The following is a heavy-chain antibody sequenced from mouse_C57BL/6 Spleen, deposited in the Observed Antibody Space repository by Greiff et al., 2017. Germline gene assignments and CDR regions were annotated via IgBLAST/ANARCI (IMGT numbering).Heavy chain of an antibody. D-gene: IGHD2-5*01. CDR3: ARSLYYSNYLDY. V-gene: IGHV1-39*01. J-gene: IGHJ2*01. CDR2: INPNSGTT. CDR1: GYSFTDYN. Sequence: EVQRVASGPELVKPGASVKISCKASGYSFTDYNMNWVKQSNGKSLEWIGVINPNSGTTSYNQKFKGKATLTVDQSSSTAYMQLNSLTSEDSAVYYCARSLYYSNYLDYGGQGTTLTVSS.